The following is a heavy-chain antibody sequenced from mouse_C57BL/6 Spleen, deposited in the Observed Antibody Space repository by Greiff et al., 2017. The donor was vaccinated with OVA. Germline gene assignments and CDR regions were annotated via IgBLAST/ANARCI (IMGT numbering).Heavy chain of an antibody. CDR3: ARDREAD. J-gene: IGHJ3*01. V-gene: IGHV1-55*01. Sequence: QVQLQQPGAELVKPGASVKMSCKASGYTFTSYWITWVKQRPGQGLEWIGDIYPGSGSTNYNETFKSKATLTVDTSSSTAYMQIRRLTSETSAVFYSARDREADGGQGTLVTGSA. CDR2: IYPGSGST. CDR1: GYTFTSYW.